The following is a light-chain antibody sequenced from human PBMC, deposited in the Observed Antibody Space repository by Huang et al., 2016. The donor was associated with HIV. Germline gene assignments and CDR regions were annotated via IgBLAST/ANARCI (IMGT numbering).Light chain of an antibody. CDR2: AAS. V-gene: IGKV1-39*01. CDR3: QQSYSARG. J-gene: IGKJ4*01. Sequence: DIQMTQSPSSLSASVGDRVTITCRTSQTISTYLNWYQQKPGKAPKLLIYAASNLQSGVPSRFSGSGSETDFTLTISSLQPEDFPTYYCQQSYSARGFGGGTKVEIK. CDR1: QTISTY.